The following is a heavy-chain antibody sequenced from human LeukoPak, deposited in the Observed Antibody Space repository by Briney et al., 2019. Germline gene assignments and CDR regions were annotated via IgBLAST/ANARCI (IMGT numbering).Heavy chain of an antibody. V-gene: IGHV3-9*01. J-gene: IGHJ4*02. CDR1: GFTFDEYA. Sequence: GGSLRLSCAASGFTFDEYAMHWVRQAPGKGLEWVSGISWNDGNIGYADSVRGRFTISRDNAKNSLYLQMNSLRAEDTALYYCAKDIGSSNWSGIDCWGQGTLVTVSS. CDR2: ISWNDGNI. D-gene: IGHD1-20*01. CDR3: AKDIGSSNWSGIDC.